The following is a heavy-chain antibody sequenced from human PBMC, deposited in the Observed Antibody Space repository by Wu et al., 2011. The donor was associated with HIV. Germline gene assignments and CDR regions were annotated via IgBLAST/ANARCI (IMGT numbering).Heavy chain of an antibody. J-gene: IGHJ4*02. CDR3: ARSDPSRPWFGEFTYFDY. D-gene: IGHD3-10*01. CDR1: GYTFTSYY. Sequence: QVQLVQSEAEVKKPGASVKVSCKASGYTFTSYYMHWVRQAPGQGLEWMGIINPSGGSTSYAQKFQGRVTMTRDTSTSTVYMELSSLRSEDTAVYYCARSDPSRPWFGEFTYFDYWGQGTLVTVSS. V-gene: IGHV1-46*01. CDR2: INPSGGST.